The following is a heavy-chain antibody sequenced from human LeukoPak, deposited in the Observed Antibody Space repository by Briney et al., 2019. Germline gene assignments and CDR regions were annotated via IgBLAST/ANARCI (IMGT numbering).Heavy chain of an antibody. D-gene: IGHD3-3*01. CDR1: GFTFSDYY. CDR2: ISSIGSTI. J-gene: IGHJ4*02. CDR3: ARGESYYDFWSGYADRFRFDY. Sequence: GGSLRLSCAASGFTFSDYYMSWIRQAPGKGLEWVSYISSIGSTIYYADSVKGRFTISRDNAKNSLYLQMNSLRAEDTAVYYCARGESYYDFWSGYADRFRFDYWGQGALVTVSS. V-gene: IGHV3-11*01.